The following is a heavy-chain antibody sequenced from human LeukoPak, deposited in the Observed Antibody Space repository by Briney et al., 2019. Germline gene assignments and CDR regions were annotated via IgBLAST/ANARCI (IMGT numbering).Heavy chain of an antibody. V-gene: IGHV3-9*01. CDR2: ISWNSGSI. J-gene: IGHJ6*03. D-gene: IGHD3-10*01. CDR1: GFTFDDYA. Sequence: GRSLRLSCAASGFTFDDYAMHWVRQAPGKGLEWVSGISWNSGSIGYADSVKGRFTISRDNAKNSLYLQMNSLRAEDTAVYYCARDIGYYGSGSYPYMDVWGKGTTVTISS. CDR3: ARDIGYYGSGSYPYMDV.